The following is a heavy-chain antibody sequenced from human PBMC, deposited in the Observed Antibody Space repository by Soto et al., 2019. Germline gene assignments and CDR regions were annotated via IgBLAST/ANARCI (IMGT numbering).Heavy chain of an antibody. V-gene: IGHV1-69*13. Sequence: SVKVSCKASGGTFSSYAISWVRQAPGQGLEWMGGIIPIFGTATYAQKFQGRVTITADESTSTAYMELSSLRSEDTAVYYCARDPRGYSYGPRGGYYYYGMDVWGQGTTVTVSS. CDR1: GGTFSSYA. D-gene: IGHD5-18*01. CDR3: ARDPRGYSYGPRGGYYYYGMDV. J-gene: IGHJ6*02. CDR2: IIPIFGTA.